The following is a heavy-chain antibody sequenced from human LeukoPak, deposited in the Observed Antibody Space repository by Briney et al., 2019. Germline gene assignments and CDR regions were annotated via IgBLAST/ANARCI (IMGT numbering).Heavy chain of an antibody. CDR3: ASYGSSGYKGAFDI. CDR1: GGSISSSSYY. D-gene: IGHD3-22*01. CDR2: IYYSGST. J-gene: IGHJ3*02. V-gene: IGHV4-39*01. Sequence: SETLSLTCTVSGGSISSSSYYWGWIRQPPGKGLEWIGSIYYSGSTYYNPSLKSRVTISVDTSKNQFSLKLSSVTAADTAVYYCASYGSSGYKGAFDIWAKGQWSPSLQ.